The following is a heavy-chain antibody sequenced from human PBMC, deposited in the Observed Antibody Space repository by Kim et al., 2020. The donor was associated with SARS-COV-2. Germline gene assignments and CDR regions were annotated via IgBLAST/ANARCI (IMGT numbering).Heavy chain of an antibody. CDR3: ASKDWGLYDAFDI. J-gene: IGHJ3*02. V-gene: IGHV1-3*01. Sequence: YSQKFQGRVTMTRDTTASTAYMELSSLRSEDTAVYYCASKDWGLYDAFDIWGQGTMVTVSS. D-gene: IGHD7-27*01.